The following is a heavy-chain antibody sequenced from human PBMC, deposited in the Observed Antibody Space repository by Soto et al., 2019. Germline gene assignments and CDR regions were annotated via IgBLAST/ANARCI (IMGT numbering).Heavy chain of an antibody. CDR1: GFTFSSYA. CDR2: ISYDGSNK. Sequence: QVQLVESGGGVVQPGRSLRLSCAASGFTFSSYAMHWVRQAPGKGLEWVAVISYDGSNKYSADSVKGRFTISRDNSKNTLYLQMNSLRAEDTAVYYCARASSGWYNDAFDIWGQGTMVTVSS. V-gene: IGHV3-30-3*01. D-gene: IGHD6-19*01. CDR3: ARASSGWYNDAFDI. J-gene: IGHJ3*02.